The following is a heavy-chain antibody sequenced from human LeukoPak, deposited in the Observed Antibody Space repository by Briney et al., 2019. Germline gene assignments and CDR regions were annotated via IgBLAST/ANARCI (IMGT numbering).Heavy chain of an antibody. Sequence: GRSLRLSCAASGFTFDDYAMRWVRHAPGKGLEWVSAISWISGRTSYADSVKGRFTISRDNAKHSLYLQMNSMRDEDTALYYCAKEYGSSTKSYPYYYYYGRHVWGQGTTVTVSS. CDR2: ISWISGRT. CDR1: GFTFDDYA. D-gene: IGHD2-2*01. J-gene: IGHJ6*02. V-gene: IGHV3-9*01. CDR3: AKEYGSSTKSYPYYYYYGRHV.